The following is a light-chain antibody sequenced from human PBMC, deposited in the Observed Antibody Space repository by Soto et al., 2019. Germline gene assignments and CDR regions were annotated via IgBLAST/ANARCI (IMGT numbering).Light chain of an antibody. Sequence: EIVMTQSPDTLCVSPGESATLSCRASQNVGNNLAWYQQHPGQSPRLLLYGASTRASGIPPRFRGSGSGTDFTLNIKYERTEDTAGYCCQHYNSWVTFGGGTRVEIK. J-gene: IGKJ4*01. V-gene: IGKV3D-15*01. CDR2: GAS. CDR3: QHYNSWVT. CDR1: QNVGNN.